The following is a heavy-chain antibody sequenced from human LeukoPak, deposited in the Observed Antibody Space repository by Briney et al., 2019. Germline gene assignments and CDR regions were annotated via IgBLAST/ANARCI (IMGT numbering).Heavy chain of an antibody. CDR3: ARGLPGGLDI. V-gene: IGHV3-13*01. CDR2: IHTAGDT. Sequence: GGSLRLSCAASGFTFSSYDMHWVRQVTGKGLEWVSSIHTAGDTHYSGSVKGRFTISRENAKNSLYPQMNSLRAGDTAVYYCARGLPGGLDIWGQGTMVTVSP. D-gene: IGHD2-8*02. J-gene: IGHJ3*02. CDR1: GFTFSSYD.